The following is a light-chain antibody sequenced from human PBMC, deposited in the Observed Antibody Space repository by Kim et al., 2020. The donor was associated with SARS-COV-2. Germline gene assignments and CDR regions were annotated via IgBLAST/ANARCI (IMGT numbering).Light chain of an antibody. CDR2: QNV. CDR3: ASWDDSLSAYV. J-gene: IGLJ1*01. V-gene: IGLV1-44*01. CDR1: NDNIGGNT. Sequence: QAVVTQPPSISGTAGQKITISCSGSNDNIGGNTVNWYQQVIGTAPKRLIHQNVERPSGVPERFSGSKSGTSASLAISGLQSDDEAVYICASWDDSLSAYVFGPGTKVTVL.